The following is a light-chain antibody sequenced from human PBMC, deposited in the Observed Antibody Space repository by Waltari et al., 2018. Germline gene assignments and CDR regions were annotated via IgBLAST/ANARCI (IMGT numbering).Light chain of an antibody. CDR3: SSYTTSSAPGV. CDR2: EVS. J-gene: IGLJ1*01. CDR1: DSDAGAYYF. Sequence: QSALTQPASVSGSPGQSLTISCSGTDSDAGAYYFFSWYQQHPGKAPHLIIYEVSNRPSGISNRFSASKSGNTASLTISGLQAEDEADYYCSSYTTSSAPGVFGTGTRVTVL. V-gene: IGLV2-14*01.